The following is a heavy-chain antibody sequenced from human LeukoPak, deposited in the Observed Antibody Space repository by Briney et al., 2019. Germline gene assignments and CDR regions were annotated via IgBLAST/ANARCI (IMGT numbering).Heavy chain of an antibody. CDR3: AKAAGHDNRDDSFDI. CDR2: IYGGGST. V-gene: IGHV3-66*01. J-gene: IGHJ3*02. CDR1: GFTVSSNY. D-gene: IGHD3-22*01. Sequence: GGSLRLSCAASGFTVSSNYMSWVRQAPGKGLEWVSVIYGGGSTYYADSVKGRFTISRDNSKNTLYLQMNSLRAEDTALYYCAKAAGHDNRDDSFDIWGQGTMVTVSP.